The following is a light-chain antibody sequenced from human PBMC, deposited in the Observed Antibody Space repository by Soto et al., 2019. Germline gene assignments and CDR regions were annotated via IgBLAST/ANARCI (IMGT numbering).Light chain of an antibody. J-gene: IGKJ1*01. CDR1: QSVSSY. Sequence: VWTHTQTTLSLSTGERAPLSCRASQSVSSYLAWYQQKPGQAPRLLIYDASNRATGIPARFSGSGSGTDFTLAISSLEPEDFAVYYCEQRSNMWTFGQGTKVDIK. CDR2: DAS. CDR3: EQRSNMWT. V-gene: IGKV3-11*01.